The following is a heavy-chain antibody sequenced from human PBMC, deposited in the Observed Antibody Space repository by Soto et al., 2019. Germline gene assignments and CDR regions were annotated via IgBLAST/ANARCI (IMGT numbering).Heavy chain of an antibody. CDR1: GDSITSSSYY. D-gene: IGHD4-17*01. CDR2: IYYSGRT. CDR3: ARWTTNSSYGGWVGY. J-gene: IGHJ4*02. V-gene: IGHV4-39*02. Sequence: SETLSLTCTVSGDSITSSSYYWGWIRQPPGKGLEWIGSIYYSGRTYYNPPLKSRLTMSVDTSMSHFSLRLTSMTAADTAVYYCARWTTNSSYGGWVGYWGQGTLVTVSS.